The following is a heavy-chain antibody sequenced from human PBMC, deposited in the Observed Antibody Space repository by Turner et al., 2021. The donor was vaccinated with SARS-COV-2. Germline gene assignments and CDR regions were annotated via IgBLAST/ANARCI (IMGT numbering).Heavy chain of an antibody. Sequence: EVQLVESGGGVVQPGRSLRLSCTASGFTFGNYGMSWFRQAPGKGLEWVSCIRRKSYGGTTEYAASVKGRFTISRDESKSIAYLQMNSLKTEDTAVYYCTGGIAGDSWGQGTLVTVSS. CDR3: TGGIAGDS. D-gene: IGHD6-13*01. V-gene: IGHV3-49*03. CDR1: GFTFGNYG. J-gene: IGHJ4*02. CDR2: IRRKSYGGTT.